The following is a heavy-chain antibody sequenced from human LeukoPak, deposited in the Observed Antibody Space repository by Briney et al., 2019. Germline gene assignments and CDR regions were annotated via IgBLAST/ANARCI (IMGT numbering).Heavy chain of an antibody. CDR2: IYYSGST. V-gene: IGHV4-39*07. Sequence: PSETLSLTCTVSGGSISSSSYYWGWIRQPPGKGLEWIGSIYYSGSTYYNPSLKSRVTISVDTSKNQFSLKLSSVTAADTAVYYCATWGRGKDYWGQGTLVTVSS. CDR3: ATWGRGKDY. D-gene: IGHD3-16*01. CDR1: GGSISSSSYY. J-gene: IGHJ4*02.